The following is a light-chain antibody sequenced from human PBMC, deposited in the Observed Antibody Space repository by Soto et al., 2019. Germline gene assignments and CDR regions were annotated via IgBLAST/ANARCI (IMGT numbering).Light chain of an antibody. CDR1: QSNSTY. V-gene: IGKV1-39*01. CDR3: QQSFNTLT. J-gene: IGKJ4*01. CDR2: SAS. Sequence: DIQMTQSPSSLSASVGDRVTITCRASQSNSTYLSWYQHRPGKAPKLLIYSASTLQSGVPPRFSGSGSGTDFTLTISSLQPDDFATYYCQQSFNTLTFGGGTKVEIK.